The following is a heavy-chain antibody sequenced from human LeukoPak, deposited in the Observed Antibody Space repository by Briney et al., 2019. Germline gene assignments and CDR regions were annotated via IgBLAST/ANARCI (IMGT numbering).Heavy chain of an antibody. CDR1: GYTFTSYG. V-gene: IGHV1-18*03. Sequence: ASVKVSCKASGYTFTSYGISWVRQAPGQGLEWMGWISAYNGNTNYAQKLQGRVTMTRDMSTSTVYVELSSLRSEDMAVYYCARVAPSRNYYDSSGYSDYWGQGTLVTVSS. J-gene: IGHJ4*02. D-gene: IGHD3-22*01. CDR3: ARVAPSRNYYDSSGYSDY. CDR2: ISAYNGNT.